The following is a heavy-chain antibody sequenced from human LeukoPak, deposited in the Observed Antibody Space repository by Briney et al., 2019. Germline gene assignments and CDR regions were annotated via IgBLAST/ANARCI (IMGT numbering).Heavy chain of an antibody. CDR2: ISSNGGSA. J-gene: IGHJ4*01. Sequence: PGGSLRLSCSASGLTFSTYAMFWVRQAPGKGLDYVSSISSNGGSAYYADSVKGRLTISRDNSKNTLNLQMSSLRPEDTAVYYCVRANSYLDYWGHGTQVTVSS. V-gene: IGHV3-64D*09. CDR3: VRANSYLDY. CDR1: GLTFSTYA. D-gene: IGHD2/OR15-2a*01.